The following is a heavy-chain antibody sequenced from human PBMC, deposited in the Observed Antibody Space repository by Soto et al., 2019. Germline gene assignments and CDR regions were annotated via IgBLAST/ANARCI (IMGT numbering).Heavy chain of an antibody. CDR3: AKKPFSRVVTIVFDD. V-gene: IGHV3-23*01. D-gene: IGHD3-22*01. J-gene: IGHJ4*02. Sequence: GGSMSLSCAPSGFTFSSYARSWVRLVPGKGLEWVSAISGSGGSTYYADSVKGRFTISRDNSKSTLYLQMNSLRAEDTAVYYCAKKPFSRVVTIVFDDWGQGTLVTVSS. CDR2: ISGSGGST. CDR1: GFTFSSYA.